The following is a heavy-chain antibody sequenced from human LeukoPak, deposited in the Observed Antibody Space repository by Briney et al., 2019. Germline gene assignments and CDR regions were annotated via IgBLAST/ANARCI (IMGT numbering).Heavy chain of an antibody. D-gene: IGHD6-6*01. V-gene: IGHV1-18*01. J-gene: IGHJ6*02. CDR3: ARKVAYSSSQWHYYYGMDV. CDR1: GYTFTSYG. Sequence: ASVKVSCKASGYTFTSYGISWVRQAPGQGLEWMGWISAYNGNTNYAQKLQGRVTMTTDTSTSTAYMELRSLRSDDTAVYYCARKVAYSSSQWHYYYGMDVWGQGTTVTVSS. CDR2: ISAYNGNT.